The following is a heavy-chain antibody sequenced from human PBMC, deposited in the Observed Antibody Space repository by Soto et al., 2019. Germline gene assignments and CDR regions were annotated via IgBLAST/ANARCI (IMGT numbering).Heavy chain of an antibody. D-gene: IGHD3-22*01. CDR2: INPSGSST. CDR3: ARLSPYYYDSSGYLDY. Sequence: ASVKVSCKASGYTFTSYYMHWVRQAPGQGLEWMGIINPSGSSTSYAQKFQGRVTMTRDTSTSTVYMELSSLRSEDTAVYYCARLSPYYYDSSGYLDYWGQGTLVTVSS. J-gene: IGHJ4*02. V-gene: IGHV1-46*01. CDR1: GYTFTSYY.